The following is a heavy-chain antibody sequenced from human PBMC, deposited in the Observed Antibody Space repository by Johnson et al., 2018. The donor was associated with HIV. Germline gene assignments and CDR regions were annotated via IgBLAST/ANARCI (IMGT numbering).Heavy chain of an antibody. CDR2: ISGSGGST. J-gene: IGHJ3*02. Sequence: VQLVESGGGLVQPGGSLRLSCAASGFTFSSYAMSWVRQAPGKGLEWVSAISGSGGSTYYADSVKGRFTISRDNSKNTLYLQMNSLRAEDTAVYYWAKEGADYNLWSGYSSNAFDIWGQGTMVTVSS. D-gene: IGHD3-3*01. CDR3: AKEGADYNLWSGYSSNAFDI. V-gene: IGHV3-23*04. CDR1: GFTFSSYA.